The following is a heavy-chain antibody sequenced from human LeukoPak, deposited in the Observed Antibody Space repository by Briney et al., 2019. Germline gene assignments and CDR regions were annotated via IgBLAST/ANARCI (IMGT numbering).Heavy chain of an antibody. Sequence: GGSLRLSCAASGFTFSSYGMHWVRQAPGKGLEGVAVISYDGSNKYYGDSVKGRFTISRDNSENTLYLQMNSLRAEDTAVYYCATGIAVAGYFDYWGQGTLVTVSS. CDR3: ATGIAVAGYFDY. D-gene: IGHD6-19*01. CDR1: GFTFSSYG. CDR2: ISYDGSNK. V-gene: IGHV3-30*03. J-gene: IGHJ4*02.